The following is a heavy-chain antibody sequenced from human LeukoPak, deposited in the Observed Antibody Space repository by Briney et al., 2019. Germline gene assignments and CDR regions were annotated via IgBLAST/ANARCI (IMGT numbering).Heavy chain of an antibody. CDR1: GFTFDDYG. CDR2: LNWNGAST. Sequence: GGSLRLSCAASGFTFDDYGLSWVRQVPGKGLEWVSGLNWNGASTGYADSVKGRFTISRDNAKNSLYLQMNSLRAEDTAVYYCARDDNYGDYASDYWGQGTLVTVSS. D-gene: IGHD4-17*01. CDR3: ARDDNYGDYASDY. J-gene: IGHJ4*02. V-gene: IGHV3-20*04.